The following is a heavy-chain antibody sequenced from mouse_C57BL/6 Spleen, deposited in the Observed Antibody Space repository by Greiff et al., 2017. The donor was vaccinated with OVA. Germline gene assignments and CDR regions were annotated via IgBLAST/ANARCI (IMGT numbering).Heavy chain of an antibody. CDR3: TSGGSYDYYAKDY. J-gene: IGHJ4*01. D-gene: IGHD2-12*01. CDR2: IDPETGGT. CDR1: GYTFTDYE. Sequence: VQLVESGAELVRPGASVTLSCKASGYTFTDYEMHWVKQTPVHGLEWIGAIDPETGGTAYNQKFKGKAILTADKSSSTAYMELRSLTSEDPAVFYCTSGGSYDYYAKDYWGQGTSVTVSS. V-gene: IGHV1-15*01.